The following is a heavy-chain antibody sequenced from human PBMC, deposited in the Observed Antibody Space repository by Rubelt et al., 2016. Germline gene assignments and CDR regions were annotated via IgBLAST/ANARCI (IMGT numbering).Heavy chain of an antibody. J-gene: IGHJ3*02. V-gene: IGHV4-34*01. CDR1: GGSFSGYY. CDR2: INHSGST. CDR3: ARVRALRFRSPEVAFDI. D-gene: IGHD3-3*01. Sequence: QVQQQQWGAGLLKPSETLSLTCAVYGGSFSGYYWSWIRQPPGKGLEWIGEINHSGSTNYNPSLKSRVTISVDTSKNQFSLKLSSVTAADTAVYYCARVRALRFRSPEVAFDIWGQGTMVTVSS.